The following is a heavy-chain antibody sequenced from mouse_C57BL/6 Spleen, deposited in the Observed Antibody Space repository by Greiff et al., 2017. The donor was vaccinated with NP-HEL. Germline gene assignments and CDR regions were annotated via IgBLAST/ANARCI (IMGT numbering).Heavy chain of an antibody. CDR1: GFTFSSYA. J-gene: IGHJ3*01. CDR3: ARDRSTTGFAY. V-gene: IGHV5-4*01. D-gene: IGHD1-1*01. Sequence: EVKLMESGGGLVKPGGSLKLSCAASGFTFSSYAMSWVRQTPEKRLEWVATISDGGSYTYYPDNVKGRFTISRDNAKNNLYLQMSHLKSEDTAMYYCARDRSTTGFAYWGQGTLVTVSA. CDR2: ISDGGSYT.